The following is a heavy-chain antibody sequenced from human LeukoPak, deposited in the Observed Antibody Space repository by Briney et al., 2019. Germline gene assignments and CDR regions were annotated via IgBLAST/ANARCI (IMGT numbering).Heavy chain of an antibody. V-gene: IGHV4-59*01. CDR1: GGSISSYY. CDR3: ARGGVSKGIAAAGSPFDY. CDR2: IYYSGST. D-gene: IGHD6-13*01. J-gene: IGHJ4*02. Sequence: PSETLSLTCTVSGGSISSYYWSWIRQPPGKGLEWIGYIYYSGSTNYNPSLKSRVTISVDTSKNQFSLKLSSVTAADTAAYYCARGGVSKGIAAAGSPFDYWGQGTLVTVSS.